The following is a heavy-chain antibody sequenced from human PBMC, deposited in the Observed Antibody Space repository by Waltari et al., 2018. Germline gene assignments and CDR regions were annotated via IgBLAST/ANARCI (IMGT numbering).Heavy chain of an antibody. V-gene: IGHV4-34*01. CDR3: ARGGGYDYVWGSYGSYWYFDL. J-gene: IGHJ2*01. D-gene: IGHD3-16*01. CDR2: INHSGST. Sequence: QVQLQQWGAGLLKPSETLSLTCAVYGGSFSGYYWSWIRQPPGKGLEWIGEINHSGSTNYNPSLKSRVTISVDTSKNQFSLKLSSVTAADTAVYYCARGGGYDYVWGSYGSYWYFDLWGRGTLVTVSS. CDR1: GGSFSGYY.